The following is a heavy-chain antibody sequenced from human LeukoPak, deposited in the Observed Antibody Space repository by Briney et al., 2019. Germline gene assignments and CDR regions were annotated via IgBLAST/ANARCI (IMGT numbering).Heavy chain of an antibody. CDR1: GFTFNSYG. Sequence: GGSLRLSCAASGFTFNSYGMHWVRQAPGKGREWVAVISYDGSNKYYADSVRGRFTISRDNSKNTLYLQMNSLKDEDTAVYYCAKAHDFWSGIGYGMDVWGQGTTVTVSS. V-gene: IGHV3-30*18. CDR2: ISYDGSNK. J-gene: IGHJ6*02. D-gene: IGHD3-3*01. CDR3: AKAHDFWSGIGYGMDV.